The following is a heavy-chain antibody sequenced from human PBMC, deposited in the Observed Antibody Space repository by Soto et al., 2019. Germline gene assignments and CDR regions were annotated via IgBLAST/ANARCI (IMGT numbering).Heavy chain of an antibody. Sequence: PTLVNPTQTLTLTYTVSGFALTTTGMCVTCIRQPPGKALEWLALIEWGDDKNYNTSLMTRLTLSKDTSKNQVVLTMPNMDPVDTGTYSCARMLKRGTSDWIQIDYWGQGTLVTVSS. CDR3: ARMLKRGTSDWIQIDY. V-gene: IGHV2-70*01. J-gene: IGHJ4*02. D-gene: IGHD3-9*01. CDR1: GFALTTTGMC. CDR2: IEWGDDK.